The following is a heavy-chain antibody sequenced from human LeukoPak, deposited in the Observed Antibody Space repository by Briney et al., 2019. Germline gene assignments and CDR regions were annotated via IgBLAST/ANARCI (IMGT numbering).Heavy chain of an antibody. CDR3: AKSWRGGSGSYSFDY. Sequence: GGSLRLSCAASGFTFDDYAMHWVRQAPGKGLEWVSGISWNSGSIGYADSVKGRFTISRDNAKNSLYLQMNSLRAEDTALYYCAKSWRGGSGSYSFDYWGQGTLVTVSS. V-gene: IGHV3-9*01. CDR2: ISWNSGSI. CDR1: GFTFDDYA. J-gene: IGHJ4*02. D-gene: IGHD3-10*01.